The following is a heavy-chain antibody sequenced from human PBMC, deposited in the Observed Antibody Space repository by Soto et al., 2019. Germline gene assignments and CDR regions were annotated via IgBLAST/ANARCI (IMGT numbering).Heavy chain of an antibody. CDR1: GGTFSSYA. V-gene: IGHV1-69*01. Sequence: QVQLVQSGAEVKKPGSSVKVSCKASGGTFSSYAISWVRQAPGQGLEWMGGIIPIFGTANYAQKFQGRGTITADESTSTAYMELSSLRSEGTAVYYCASDDSSGWSSYYYYGMDVWGQGTTVTVSS. CDR3: ASDDSSGWSSYYYYGMDV. J-gene: IGHJ6*02. CDR2: IIPIFGTA. D-gene: IGHD6-19*01.